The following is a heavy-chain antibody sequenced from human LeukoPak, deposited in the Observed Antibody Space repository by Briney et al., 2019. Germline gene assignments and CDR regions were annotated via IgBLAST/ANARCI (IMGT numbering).Heavy chain of an antibody. CDR3: AKDLSVYYYDSRVLDY. J-gene: IGHJ4*02. CDR1: GFTFSSYG. V-gene: IGHV3-30*02. D-gene: IGHD3-22*01. Sequence: GGSLRLSYAASGFTFSSYGMHWVRQVPGKGLEWVAFIRYDGSDKYYADSVKGRFTISRDNSKNTLFLQMNSLRAEDTAVYYCAKDLSVYYYDSRVLDYWGQGTLVTVSS. CDR2: IRYDGSDK.